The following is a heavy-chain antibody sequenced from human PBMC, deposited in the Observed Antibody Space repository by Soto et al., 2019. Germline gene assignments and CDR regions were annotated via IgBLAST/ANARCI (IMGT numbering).Heavy chain of an antibody. V-gene: IGHV1-18*01. CDR3: PRASPPADY. CDR2: IRPYNANT. J-gene: IGHJ4*02. CDR1: GYTFTSYG. Sequence: AAVKVACKAAGYTFTSYGISCVRQAPGQRLEWLGWIRPYNANTNYAQTLQGPVTMTTDTSTSTAYMQLSSLTSYDTAVYYCPRASPPADYWGQGTLVTVSS.